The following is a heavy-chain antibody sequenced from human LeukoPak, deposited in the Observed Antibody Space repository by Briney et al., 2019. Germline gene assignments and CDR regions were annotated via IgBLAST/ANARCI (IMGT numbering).Heavy chain of an antibody. Sequence: ASVKVSCKASGYTFTSYAMNWVRQAPGQGLEWMGWINTNTGNPTYAQGFTGRFVFSLDTSVSTAYLQISSLKAEDTAVYYCATYGTPGLPTPSFDYWGQGTLVTVSS. CDR1: GYTFTSYA. CDR2: INTNTGNP. V-gene: IGHV7-4-1*02. D-gene: IGHD1-1*01. CDR3: ATYGTPGLPTPSFDY. J-gene: IGHJ4*02.